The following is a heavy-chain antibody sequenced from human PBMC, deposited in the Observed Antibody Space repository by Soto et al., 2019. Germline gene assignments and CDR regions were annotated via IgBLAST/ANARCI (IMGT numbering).Heavy chain of an antibody. CDR3: ATTGTTGLDYYYYGMDV. J-gene: IGHJ6*02. CDR1: GGSISSYY. Sequence: SETLSLTCTVSGGSISSYYWSWIRRPPGKGLEWIGYIYYSGSTNYNPSLKSRVTISVDTSKNQFSLKLSSVTAADTAVYYCATTGTTGLDYYYYGMDVWGQGTTVTVSS. CDR2: IYYSGST. D-gene: IGHD1-1*01. V-gene: IGHV4-59*01.